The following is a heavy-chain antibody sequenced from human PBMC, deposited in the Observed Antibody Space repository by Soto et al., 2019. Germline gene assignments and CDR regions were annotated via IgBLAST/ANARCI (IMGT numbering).Heavy chain of an antibody. D-gene: IGHD3-10*01. CDR1: GGSFSGYY. J-gene: IGHJ4*02. Sequence: QVQLQQWGAGLLKPSETLSLTCAVYGGSFSGYYWSWIRQPPGKGLEWIGEINHSGSTNYNPSLKMRAPISVATSKNRCSLTLSSVAAADTAVYYCARGWYYYGSGSYSHFDYWGQGTLVTVSS. CDR3: ARGWYYYGSGSYSHFDY. CDR2: INHSGST. V-gene: IGHV4-34*01.